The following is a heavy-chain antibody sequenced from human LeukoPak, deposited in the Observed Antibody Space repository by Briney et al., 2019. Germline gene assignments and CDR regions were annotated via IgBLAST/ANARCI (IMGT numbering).Heavy chain of an antibody. J-gene: IGHJ4*02. CDR2: ISAYNGNT. Sequence: GASVKVSYKASGYTFTSYYMHWVRQAPGQGLEWMGWISAYNGNTNYAQKLQGRVTMTTDTSTSTAYMELRSLRSDDTAVYYCARAYCSGGSCDDGGDYWGQGTLVTVSS. CDR1: GYTFTSYY. V-gene: IGHV1-18*04. D-gene: IGHD2-15*01. CDR3: ARAYCSGGSCDDGGDY.